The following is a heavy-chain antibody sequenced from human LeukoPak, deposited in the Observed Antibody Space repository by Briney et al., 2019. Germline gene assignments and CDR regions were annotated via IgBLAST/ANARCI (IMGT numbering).Heavy chain of an antibody. Sequence: GGSLRLSCAASGFTFSDYYMSWIRQAPGKGLEWVSYISSSGSTIYYADSVKGRFTISRDNAKNSLYLQMNSLRAEDTAVYYCAKDSKRWKTYYYEAGSYYFDYWGQGTRVTVSS. V-gene: IGHV3-11*04. CDR2: ISSSGSTI. CDR3: AKDSKRWKTYYYEAGSYYFDY. CDR1: GFTFSDYY. J-gene: IGHJ4*02. D-gene: IGHD3-10*01.